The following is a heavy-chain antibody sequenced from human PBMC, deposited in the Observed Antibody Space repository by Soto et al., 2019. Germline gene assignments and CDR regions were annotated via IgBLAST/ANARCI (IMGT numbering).Heavy chain of an antibody. CDR3: ARLYCSGGSCYWNWFDP. D-gene: IGHD2-15*01. CDR2: IIPIFGTA. CDR1: GGTFSSYA. J-gene: IGHJ5*02. V-gene: IGHV1-69*01. Sequence: QVQLVQSGAEVKKPGSSVKVSCKASGGTFSSYAISWVRQAPGQGLEWMGGIIPIFGTANYAQKFQGRVTITADESTSTAYMELSSLRSEDTAVYYCARLYCSGGSCYWNWFDPWGQGTLVTVSS.